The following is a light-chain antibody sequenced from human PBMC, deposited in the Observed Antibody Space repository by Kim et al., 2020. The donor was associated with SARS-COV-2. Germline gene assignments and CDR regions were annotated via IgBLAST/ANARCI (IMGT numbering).Light chain of an antibody. CDR2: AAS. V-gene: IGKV1-39*01. CDR3: QQSYSTPET. CDR1: QSISSY. Sequence: DIQMTQSPSSLSASVGDRVTITCRASQSISSYLNWYQQKPGKAPKLLIYAASSLQSGVPSRFSGSGSGTDFTLTISSLQPEDFATYYCQQSYSTPETFCQGTRLEIK. J-gene: IGKJ5*01.